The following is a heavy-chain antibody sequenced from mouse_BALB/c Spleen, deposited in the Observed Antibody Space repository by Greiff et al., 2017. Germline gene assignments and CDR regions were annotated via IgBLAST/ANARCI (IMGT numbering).Heavy chain of an antibody. CDR3: ARYGSSYDYFDY. Sequence: EVNLVESGPSLVKPSQTLSLTCSVTGDSITSGYWNWIRKFPGNKLEYMGYISYSGSTYYNPSLKSRISITRDTSKNQYYLQLNSVTTEDTATYYCARYGSSYDYFDYWGQGTTLTVSS. CDR1: GDSITSGY. CDR2: ISYSGST. V-gene: IGHV3-8*02. D-gene: IGHD1-1*01. J-gene: IGHJ2*01.